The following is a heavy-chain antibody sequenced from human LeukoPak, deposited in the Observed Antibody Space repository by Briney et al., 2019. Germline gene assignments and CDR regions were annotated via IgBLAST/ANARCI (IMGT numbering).Heavy chain of an antibody. CDR1: GGSVSSGSYS. V-gene: IGHV4-61*01. CDR2: IYHSGST. J-gene: IGHJ5*02. D-gene: IGHD6-19*01. Sequence: SETLSLTCTVSGGSVSSGSYSWRWVRQPPGKGLEWIGYIYHSGSTNYNPSLKSRATISVDTSKNQLSLKLTSVTAADTAVYYCARSYSSDWYSRFDPWGQGTLVTVSS. CDR3: ARSYSSDWYSRFDP.